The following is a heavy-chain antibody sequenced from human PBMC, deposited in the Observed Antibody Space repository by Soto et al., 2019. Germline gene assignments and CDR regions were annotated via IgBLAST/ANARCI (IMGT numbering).Heavy chain of an antibody. Sequence: FGATLVNPAQTLTLTCTFSGFSLSTSGMCVSWIRQPPGKALEWLARIDWDDDKYYSTSLKSRLTISKDTSKNQVVLTMTNMDPVDTATYYCARTSLGYCSGGSCYSGMDYYYYYMDVWGKGTTVTVSS. D-gene: IGHD2-15*01. J-gene: IGHJ6*03. V-gene: IGHV2-70*11. CDR1: GFSLSTSGMC. CDR2: IDWDDDK. CDR3: ARTSLGYCSGGSCYSGMDYYYYYMDV.